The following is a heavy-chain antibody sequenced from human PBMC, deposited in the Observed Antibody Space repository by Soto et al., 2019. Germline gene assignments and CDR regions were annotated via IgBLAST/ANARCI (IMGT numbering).Heavy chain of an antibody. CDR2: IEYSGRT. Sequence: QLQLQESGPRLVKSSETLSLTCSVSGGSISNNHYSWGWIRQPPGRGLEWIGSIEYSGRTYYNPSLKSRVTISIDTPKNQFSLNLSSVTAADTAVYSCARLGDTITAVGWYYFDSWGQGTLVTVSS. D-gene: IGHD6-13*01. CDR3: ARLGDTITAVGWYYFDS. J-gene: IGHJ4*02. V-gene: IGHV4-39*01. CDR1: GGSISNNHYS.